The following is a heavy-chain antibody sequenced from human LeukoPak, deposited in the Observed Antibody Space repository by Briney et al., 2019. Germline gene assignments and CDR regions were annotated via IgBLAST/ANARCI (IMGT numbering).Heavy chain of an antibody. CDR1: GFFLSDYH. CDR3: ARETGSGSRSFDY. J-gene: IGHJ4*02. CDR2: ISNSGSSM. V-gene: IGHV3-11*01. Sequence: GGSLRLSCAAAGFFLSDYHMSWVRQAPGKGLEWVSHISNSGSSMYYADSVKSRFTISKDNANNLLYLQVNSLRADDTAIYYCARETGSGSRSFDYWGQGTLVTVSS. D-gene: IGHD6-13*01.